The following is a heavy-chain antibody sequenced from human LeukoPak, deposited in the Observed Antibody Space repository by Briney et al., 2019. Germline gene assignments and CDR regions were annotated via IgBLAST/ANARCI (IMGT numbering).Heavy chain of an antibody. CDR3: ARGAKNRYGSGSYYDY. CDR1: GFTFSSYS. J-gene: IGHJ4*02. D-gene: IGHD3-10*01. Sequence: GGSLRLSCAASGFTFSSYSMNWVRQAPGKGLEWVSSISSSSSYIYYAGSVKGRFTISRDNAKNSLYLQMNSLRAEDTAVYYCARGAKNRYGSGSYYDYWGQGTLVTVSS. CDR2: ISSSSSYI. V-gene: IGHV3-21*01.